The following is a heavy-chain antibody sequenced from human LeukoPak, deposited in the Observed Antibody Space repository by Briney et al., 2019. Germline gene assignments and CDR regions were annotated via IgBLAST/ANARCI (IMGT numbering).Heavy chain of an antibody. CDR3: AKDPPAVTTGRYFDY. CDR1: GFTFSSYG. CDR2: IRYDGSNK. D-gene: IGHD4-11*01. Sequence: GGSLRLSCAASGFTFSSYGMHWVRQAPGKGLEWVAFIRYDGSNKYYADSVKGRFTISRDNSKNTLYLQMNSLRAEDTAVYYCAKDPPAVTTGRYFDYWGQGTLVTVSS. V-gene: IGHV3-30*02. J-gene: IGHJ4*02.